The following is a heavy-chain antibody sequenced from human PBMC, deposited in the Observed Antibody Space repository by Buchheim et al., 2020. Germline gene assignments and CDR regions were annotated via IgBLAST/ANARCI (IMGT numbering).Heavy chain of an antibody. D-gene: IGHD3-22*01. V-gene: IGHV4-34*01. CDR2: ISHSGST. Sequence: QVQLQQWGAGLVKPSETLSLTCAVSGGSFSGHSWSWIRQSPGKGLEWIGEISHSGSTNYNTSLKSRVTISVDTSKNQFSLKLSSVTAADTAVFYCARALRGGYLRPHLDYWGQGTL. J-gene: IGHJ4*02. CDR1: GGSFSGHS. CDR3: ARALRGGYLRPHLDY.